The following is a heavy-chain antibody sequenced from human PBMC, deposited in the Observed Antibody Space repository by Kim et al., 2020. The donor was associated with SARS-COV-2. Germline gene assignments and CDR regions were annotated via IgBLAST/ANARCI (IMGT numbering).Heavy chain of an antibody. CDR2: IYPGDSDT. V-gene: IGHV5-51*01. CDR3: ARLGLGATNSTSYYYYYYGMDV. Sequence: GESLKISCKGSGYSFTSYWIGWVRQMPGKGLEWMGIIYPGDSDTRYSPSFQGQVTISADKSISTAYLQWSSLKASDTAMYYCARLGLGATNSTSYYYYYYGMDVWGQGTTVTVSS. J-gene: IGHJ6*02. CDR1: GYSFTSYW. D-gene: IGHD1-26*01.